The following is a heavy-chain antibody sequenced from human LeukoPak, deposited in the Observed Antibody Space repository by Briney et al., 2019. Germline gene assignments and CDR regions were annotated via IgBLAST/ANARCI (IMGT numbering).Heavy chain of an antibody. Sequence: SETLSLTCTVSGGSISSYYWSWIRQPPGKGLEWIGYIYYSGSTNYNPSLKSRVTISVDTSKNQFSLKLSSVTAADTAVYYCARLTTNVVVPAAHDAFDIWGQGTMVTVSS. CDR1: GGSISSYY. V-gene: IGHV4-59*01. D-gene: IGHD2-2*01. CDR2: IYYSGST. J-gene: IGHJ3*02. CDR3: ARLTTNVVVPAAHDAFDI.